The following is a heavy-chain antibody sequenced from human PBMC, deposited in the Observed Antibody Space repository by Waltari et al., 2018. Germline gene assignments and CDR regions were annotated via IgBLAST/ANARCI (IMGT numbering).Heavy chain of an antibody. CDR3: ARGGILYNWNDANFDY. V-gene: IGHV1-69*01. D-gene: IGHD1-1*01. CDR2: IIPIFGTA. J-gene: IGHJ4*02. CDR1: GGTFSSYA. Sequence: QVQLVQSGAEVKKPGSSVKVSCKASGGTFSSYAIIWVRPAPGQGLEWMGGIIPIFGTANYAQKFQGRVTITADESTSTAYMELSSLRSEDTAVYYCARGGILYNWNDANFDYWGQGTLVTVSS.